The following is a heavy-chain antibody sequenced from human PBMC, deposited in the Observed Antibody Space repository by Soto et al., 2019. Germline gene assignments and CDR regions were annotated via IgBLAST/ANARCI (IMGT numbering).Heavy chain of an antibody. V-gene: IGHV3-33*01. Sequence: ESGGGVVQPGRSLRLSCAASGFTFSSYGMHWVRQAPGKGLEWVAVIWYDGSNKYYADSVKGRFTISRDNSKNTLYLQMNSLRAEDTAVYYCARGDCSSTSCQIGFDYWGQGTLVTVSS. CDR3: ARGDCSSTSCQIGFDY. J-gene: IGHJ4*02. CDR2: IWYDGSNK. D-gene: IGHD2-2*01. CDR1: GFTFSSYG.